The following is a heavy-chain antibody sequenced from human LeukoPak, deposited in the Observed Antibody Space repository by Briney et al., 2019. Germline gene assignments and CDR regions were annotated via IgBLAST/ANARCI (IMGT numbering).Heavy chain of an antibody. CDR3: ARTRAKDYDFWSGYSN. J-gene: IGHJ4*02. V-gene: IGHV1-18*01. CDR2: ISAYNGNT. Sequence: ASVKVSCKASGYTFTSYGISWVRQAPGQGLEWMGWISAYNGNTNYAQKLQGRVTMTTDTSTSTAYMELRSLRSDDTAVYYCARTRAKDYDFWSGYSNWGQGTLVTVSS. CDR1: GYTFTSYG. D-gene: IGHD3-3*01.